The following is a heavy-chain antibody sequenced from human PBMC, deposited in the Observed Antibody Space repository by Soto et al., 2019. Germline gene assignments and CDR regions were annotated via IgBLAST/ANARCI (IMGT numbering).Heavy chain of an antibody. J-gene: IGHJ5*02. V-gene: IGHV3-53*01. D-gene: IGHD1-26*01. CDR1: GLSVSSNY. CDR2: HYSGGST. Sequence: GGSLRLSCAISGLSVSSNYLSWVRQAPGKGLEWVSVHYSGGSTYYADSVQGRFTISRDKSNNTLYLQMRRVRAEDTAVYFCARHRHPRGTVGATSPLDPWGQGTQVTVSS. CDR3: ARHRHPRGTVGATSPLDP.